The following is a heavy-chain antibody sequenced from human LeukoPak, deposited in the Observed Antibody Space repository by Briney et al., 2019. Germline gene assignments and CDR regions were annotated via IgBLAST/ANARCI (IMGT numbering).Heavy chain of an antibody. CDR1: GYTFTSYG. CDR3: ARGLRLYYDFWSGSQGYYFDY. D-gene: IGHD3-3*01. V-gene: IGHV1-18*01. CDR2: ISAYNGNT. Sequence: ASVKVSCKASGYTFTSYGISWVRQAPGQGLEWMGWISAYNGNTNYAQKLQGRVTMTTDTSTSTAYMELSSLRSEDTAVYYCARGLRLYYDFWSGSQGYYFDYWGQGTLVTVSS. J-gene: IGHJ4*02.